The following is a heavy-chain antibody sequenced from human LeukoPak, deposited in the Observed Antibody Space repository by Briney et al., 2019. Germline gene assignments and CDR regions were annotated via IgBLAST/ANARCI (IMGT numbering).Heavy chain of an antibody. V-gene: IGHV1-2*02. CDR3: ARTDIVVVPAASYYYYGMDV. J-gene: IGHJ6*02. CDR1: GYTFTGYD. D-gene: IGHD2-2*01. CDR2: INPNSGGT. Sequence: ASAKVSCKASGYTFTGYDMHWVRQAPGQGLEWMGWINPNSGGTNYAQKFQGRVTMTRDTSISTAYMELSRLRSDDTAVYYCARTDIVVVPAASYYYYGMDVWGQGTTVTVSS.